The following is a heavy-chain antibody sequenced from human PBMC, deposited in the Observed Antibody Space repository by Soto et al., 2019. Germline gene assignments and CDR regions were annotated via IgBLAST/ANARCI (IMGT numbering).Heavy chain of an antibody. CDR3: ARERGWQLYFDY. D-gene: IGHD6-13*01. Sequence: GGSLRLSCAAPGFTFSSYRMNWVRQAPGKGLEWVSLVSFDSNYIYYADSVKGRFTISRDNAKNSVYLQMNSLRAEDTAVYYCARERGWQLYFDYWGQGALVTVSS. CDR2: VSFDSNYI. J-gene: IGHJ4*02. V-gene: IGHV3-21*01. CDR1: GFTFSSYR.